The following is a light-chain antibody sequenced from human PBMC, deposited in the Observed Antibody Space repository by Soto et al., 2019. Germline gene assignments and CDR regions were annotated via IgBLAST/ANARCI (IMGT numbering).Light chain of an antibody. Sequence: ELVLTQSPGTPSLSPGERATLCCRASQSVSSSYLAWYQQKPGQAPRLLIDGASSRATGIPDRFSGSGSGTDCTLTISRLEPEDFAVYYCQQYGSSPLTVGGGTKVDIK. CDR1: QSVSSSY. CDR3: QQYGSSPLT. V-gene: IGKV3-20*01. J-gene: IGKJ4*01. CDR2: GAS.